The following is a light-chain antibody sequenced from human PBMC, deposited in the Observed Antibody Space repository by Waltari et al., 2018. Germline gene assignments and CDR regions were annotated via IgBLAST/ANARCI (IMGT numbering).Light chain of an antibody. J-gene: IGKJ1*01. CDR1: QSVGRY. CDR2: GAS. Sequence: EVVLTQSPDTLSLSPGERATLSCRASQSVGRYLVWYQQKPGQAPRLLIYGASSRAAGIPDRFSGSGSGTDFSLTISRLEPEYFAVYYCQNHERLPAVFGQGTKVEIK. CDR3: QNHERLPAV. V-gene: IGKV3-20*01.